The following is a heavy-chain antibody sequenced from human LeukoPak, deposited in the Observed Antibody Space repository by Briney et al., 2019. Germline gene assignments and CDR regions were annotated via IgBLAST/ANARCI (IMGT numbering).Heavy chain of an antibody. J-gene: IGHJ4*02. V-gene: IGHV3-48*03. D-gene: IGHD6-13*01. CDR1: GFTFSSFE. CDR3: TRDGHSSTWYANSDY. CDR2: ISPSGTAR. Sequence: GGSLRLSCGASGFTFSSFEMNWVRLAPGKGLEWVSYISPSGTARYYADSVRRRFIISRDNAMKSLYLQMNSLRAEDTAVYYCTRDGHSSTWYANSDYWGQGILVTVSS.